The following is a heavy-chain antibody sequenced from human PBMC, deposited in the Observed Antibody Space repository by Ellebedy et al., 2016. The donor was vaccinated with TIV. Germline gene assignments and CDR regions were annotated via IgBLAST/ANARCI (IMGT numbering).Heavy chain of an antibody. D-gene: IGHD6-19*01. Sequence: AASVQVSCKTSGYTFTSYGFSWVRPSPGQGLEWMGWISGLNGKTKYARTVQGRVTLTTDTAARTVYMELTSLRSDDTAVYYCARDNTVGGTNWFDPWGQGTLVIVSS. CDR2: ISGLNGKT. CDR3: ARDNTVGGTNWFDP. CDR1: GYTFTSYG. V-gene: IGHV1-18*01. J-gene: IGHJ5*02.